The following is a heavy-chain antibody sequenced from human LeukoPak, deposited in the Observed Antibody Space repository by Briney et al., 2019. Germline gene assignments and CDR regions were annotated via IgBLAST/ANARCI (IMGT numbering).Heavy chain of an antibody. CDR2: ISAYNGNT. CDR3: ARVLRRDILTGYYPRYCYYGMDV. CDR1: GYTFTSYG. V-gene: IGHV1-18*01. J-gene: IGHJ6*02. Sequence: GASVKVSCKASGYTFTSYGISWVRQAPGQGLEWMRWISAYNGNTNYAQKLQGRVTMTTDTSTSTAYMELRSLRSDDTAVYYCARVLRRDILTGYYPRYCYYGMDVWGQGTTVTVSS. D-gene: IGHD3-9*01.